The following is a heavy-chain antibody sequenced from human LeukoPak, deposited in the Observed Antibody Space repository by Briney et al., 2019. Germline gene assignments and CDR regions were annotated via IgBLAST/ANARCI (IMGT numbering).Heavy chain of an antibody. Sequence: GGSLRLSCAASGFTFSSYGMSWVRQAPGKGLEWVSAISGSGGSTYYADSVKGRFTISRDNSKNTLYLQMNSLKTEDTAVYYCTVCNLGYCSSTSCPEPFDYWGQGTLVTVSS. J-gene: IGHJ4*02. CDR1: GFTFSSYG. V-gene: IGHV3-23*01. D-gene: IGHD2-2*01. CDR3: TVCNLGYCSSTSCPEPFDY. CDR2: ISGSGGST.